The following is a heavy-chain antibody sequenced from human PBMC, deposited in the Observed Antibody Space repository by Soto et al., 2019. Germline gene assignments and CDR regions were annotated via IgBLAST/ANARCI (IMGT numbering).Heavy chain of an antibody. D-gene: IGHD3-22*01. CDR1: GGSINSYY. CDR2: IYYSGST. Sequence: SETLSLTCTVSGGSINSYYWSWIRQPPGKGLEWIGYIYYSGSTNYNPSLQSRVTISLDTSNNQFSLKLSSVTAADTAVYYCARHDSSGWKYYFDYWGQGTLVTVSS. V-gene: IGHV4-59*08. CDR3: ARHDSSGWKYYFDY. J-gene: IGHJ4*02.